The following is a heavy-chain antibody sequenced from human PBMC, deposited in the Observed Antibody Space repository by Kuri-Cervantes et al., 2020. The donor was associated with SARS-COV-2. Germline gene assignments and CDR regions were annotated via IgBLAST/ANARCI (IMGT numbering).Heavy chain of an antibody. CDR2: ISYDGGNK. Sequence: GESLKISCAASGFTFSSYAMSWVRQAPGKGLEWVAVISYDGGNKYYADSVKGRFTISRDNSKNTLYPQMNSLRAEDTAVYYCARLGSSGWYSYWGQGTLVTVSS. J-gene: IGHJ4*02. CDR1: GFTFSSYA. CDR3: ARLGSSGWYSY. D-gene: IGHD6-19*01. V-gene: IGHV3-30*01.